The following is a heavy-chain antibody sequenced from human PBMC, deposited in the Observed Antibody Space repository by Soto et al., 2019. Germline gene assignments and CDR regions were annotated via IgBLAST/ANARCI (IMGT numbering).Heavy chain of an antibody. V-gene: IGHV4-34*01. J-gene: IGHJ6*03. D-gene: IGHD5-12*01. CDR3: ARELLYSGYDPGTYYYMDV. CDR2: INHSGTT. Sequence: PSETLSLTCAVYGGSFSGYYWSWIRQPPGKGLEWIGEINHSGTTNYNPSLKSRVTISVDTSKNQFSLKLSSVTAADTAVYYCARELLYSGYDPGTYYYMDVWGKGTTVTVSS. CDR1: GGSFSGYY.